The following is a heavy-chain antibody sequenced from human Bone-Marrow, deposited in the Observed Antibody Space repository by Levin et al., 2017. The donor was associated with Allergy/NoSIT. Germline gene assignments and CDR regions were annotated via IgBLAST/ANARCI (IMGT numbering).Heavy chain of an antibody. Sequence: GESLKISCAASGFTFSSYWMTWVRQAPGKGLEWVANINNDGSQAYYSDSVRGRFTISRDNADNSLYLQLDYLRAEDTSVYYCAILRGGNFWGRGTLVTVSS. D-gene: IGHD3-10*01. CDR1: GFTFSSYW. CDR3: AILRGGNF. J-gene: IGHJ4*02. V-gene: IGHV3-7*01. CDR2: INNDGSQA.